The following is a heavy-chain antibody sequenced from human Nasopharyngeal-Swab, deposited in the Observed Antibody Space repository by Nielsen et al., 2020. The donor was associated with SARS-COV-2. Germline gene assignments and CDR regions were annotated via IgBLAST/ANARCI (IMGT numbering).Heavy chain of an antibody. CDR1: GFTFSNYA. J-gene: IGHJ6*03. V-gene: IGHV3-23*01. Sequence: GESLKISCAASGFTFSNYAMSWVRQAPGKGLEWVSSISGSVGSTYYADSVKGRFTISRDNSKNTLYLQMNSLRAEDTAVYYCARAVAGYYYMDVWGKGTTVTVSS. CDR2: ISGSVGST. CDR3: ARAVAGYYYMDV. D-gene: IGHD6-19*01.